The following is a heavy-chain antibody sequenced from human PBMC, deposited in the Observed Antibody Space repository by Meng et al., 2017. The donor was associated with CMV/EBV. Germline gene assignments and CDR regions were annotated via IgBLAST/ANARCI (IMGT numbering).Heavy chain of an antibody. CDR1: GGSISSGDYY. J-gene: IGHJ4*02. Sequence: QVQLQESGPGLVKPSPTLSLTCSVSGGSISSGDYYWSWIRQPPGKGLEWIGYIYYSGTTYYNPSLESRVTISVDTSKNQFSLNLSSVTAADTAVYYCARLSGSGTTSTGYHYAFDSWGQGTLVTVSS. CDR3: ARLSGSGTTSTGYHYAFDS. CDR2: IYYSGTT. V-gene: IGHV4-30-4*08. D-gene: IGHD3-22*01.